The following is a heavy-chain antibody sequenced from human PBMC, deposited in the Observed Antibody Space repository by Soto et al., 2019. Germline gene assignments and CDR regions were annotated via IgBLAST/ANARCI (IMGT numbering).Heavy chain of an antibody. D-gene: IGHD1-7*01. J-gene: IGHJ4*02. CDR2: IYRTGST. V-gene: IGHV4-4*02. CDR1: GGSFTSNNW. CDR3: ASRDPGTSVDY. Sequence: SETLSLTCAVSGGSFTSNNWWTWVRQPPGQGLEWIGEIYRTGSTNYNPSLKGRVTISLDKSENQFSLKVTSLTAADTAVYYCASRDPGTSVDYWGQGTLVTVSS.